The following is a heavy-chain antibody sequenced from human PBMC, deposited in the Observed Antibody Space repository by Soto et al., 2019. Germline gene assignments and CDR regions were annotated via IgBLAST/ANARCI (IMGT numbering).Heavy chain of an antibody. Sequence: EVQLVESGGGLVQPGGSLRLSCAASGFTFSSYEMNWVRQAPGKGLEWVSYISSSGSTIYYADSVKGRFTSSRDNAKNSLYLQMNSLRAEDTAVYYCARSRRGGKYYDYGMDVWGQGATVTVSS. V-gene: IGHV3-48*03. CDR2: ISSSGSTI. CDR1: GFTFSSYE. D-gene: IGHD3-16*01. CDR3: ARSRRGGKYYDYGMDV. J-gene: IGHJ6*02.